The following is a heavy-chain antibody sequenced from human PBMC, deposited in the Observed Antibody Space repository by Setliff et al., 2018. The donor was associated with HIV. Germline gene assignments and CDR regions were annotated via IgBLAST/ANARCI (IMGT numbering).Heavy chain of an antibody. CDR1: GGTFSSYG. V-gene: IGHV1-69*10. CDR3: ARQYYDSSGFDLDPYYFDY. D-gene: IGHD3-22*01. CDR2: IIPILGIA. Sequence: SVKVSCKAAGGTFSSYGISWVRQAPGQGLEWMGGIIPILGIANYAQKFQGSVTITADESTSTAYMELRSLRSEDTAVYYCARQYYDSSGFDLDPYYFDYWGQGTLVTVSS. J-gene: IGHJ4*01.